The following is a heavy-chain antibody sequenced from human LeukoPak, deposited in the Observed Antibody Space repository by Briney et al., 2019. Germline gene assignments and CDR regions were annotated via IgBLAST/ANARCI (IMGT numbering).Heavy chain of an antibody. CDR1: GFTVSSNS. V-gene: IGHV3-53*01. D-gene: IGHD6-25*01. CDR2: IYSGGNT. Sequence: GGSLRLSCTVSGFTVSSNSMSWVRQAPGKGLEWVSFIYSGGNTHYSDSVKGRFTISRDNSKNTLYLQMNSLRAEDTAVYYCARDSSSGGSNWGQGTLVTVSS. J-gene: IGHJ4*02. CDR3: ARDSSSGGSN.